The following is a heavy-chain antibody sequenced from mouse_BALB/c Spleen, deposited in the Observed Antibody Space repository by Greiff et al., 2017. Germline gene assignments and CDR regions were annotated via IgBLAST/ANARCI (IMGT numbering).Heavy chain of an antibody. Sequence: EVQGVESGGGLVQPGGSLKLSCAASGFTFSSYGMSWVRQTPDKRLELVATINSNGGSTYYPDSVKGRFTISRDNAKNTLYLQMSSLKSEDTAMYYCARELYAWDDAMDYWGQGTSVTVSS. CDR1: GFTFSSYG. CDR2: INSNGGST. V-gene: IGHV5-6-3*01. D-gene: IGHD4-1*01. J-gene: IGHJ4*01. CDR3: ARELYAWDDAMDY.